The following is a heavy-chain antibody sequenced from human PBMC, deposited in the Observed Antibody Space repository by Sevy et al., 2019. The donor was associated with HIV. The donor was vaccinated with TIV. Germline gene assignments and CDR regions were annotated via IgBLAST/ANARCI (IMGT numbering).Heavy chain of an antibody. Sequence: SETLSLTCAVSGYSMTSGYFWGWIRQSPGKGLEGIGSLYHSGTTYYSPSLKSRVTLSVDTSKNQFSLKVRSVTAAVTAVYYCARVDSSGWSDYWGQGTLVTVSS. D-gene: IGHD6-13*01. CDR3: ARVDSSGWSDY. CDR2: LYHSGTT. CDR1: GYSMTSGYF. J-gene: IGHJ4*02. V-gene: IGHV4-38-2*01.